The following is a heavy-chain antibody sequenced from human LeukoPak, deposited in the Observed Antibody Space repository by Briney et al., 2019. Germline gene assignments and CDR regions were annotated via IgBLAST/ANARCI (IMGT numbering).Heavy chain of an antibody. D-gene: IGHD3-16*01. Sequence: ASVKVSCKASGYTFTGYYMHWVRQAPGQGLEWMGRINPNSGGTNYAQKFQGRVTMTRDTSISTAYMELSRLRSDDTAVYYCARDACPRHNWFDPWGQGTLVTVSS. J-gene: IGHJ5*02. CDR2: INPNSGGT. V-gene: IGHV1-2*06. CDR1: GYTFTGYY. CDR3: ARDACPRHNWFDP.